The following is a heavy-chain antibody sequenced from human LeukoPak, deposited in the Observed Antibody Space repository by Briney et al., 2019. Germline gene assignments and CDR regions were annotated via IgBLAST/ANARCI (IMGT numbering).Heavy chain of an antibody. CDR3: AREDCSGGSCYSSEAFDI. Sequence: PGGSLRLSCAASGFTFSSYSMNWVRQAPGKGLEWVSSISSSSSYIYYADSVKGRFTISRDNDKNSLYLQMNSLRAEDTAVYYCAREDCSGGSCYSSEAFDIWGQGTMVTVSS. CDR1: GFTFSSYS. J-gene: IGHJ3*02. D-gene: IGHD2-15*01. CDR2: ISSSSSYI. V-gene: IGHV3-21*01.